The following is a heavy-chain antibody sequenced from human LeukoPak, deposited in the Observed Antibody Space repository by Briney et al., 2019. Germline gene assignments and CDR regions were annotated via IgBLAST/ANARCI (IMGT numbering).Heavy chain of an antibody. V-gene: IGHV1-18*04. D-gene: IGHD3-16*01. J-gene: IGHJ4*02. Sequence: ASVKVSCKASGYTFTGYYMHWVRQAPGQGLEWMGWISTYNGNTNYAQKFQGRVTMTTDTSTSTAYMELRSLRSDDTAVYYCARDWGSDYWGQGTRSPSPQ. CDR3: ARDWGSDY. CDR2: ISTYNGNT. CDR1: GYTFTGYY.